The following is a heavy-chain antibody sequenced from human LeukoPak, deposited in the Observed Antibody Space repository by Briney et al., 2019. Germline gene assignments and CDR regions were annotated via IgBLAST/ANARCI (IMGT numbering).Heavy chain of an antibody. V-gene: IGHV4-30-2*01. CDR2: IYHSGST. Sequence: SQTLSLTCTVSGGSISSGTYYWSWVRQPPGKGLEWIGYIYHSGSTYYNPSLKSRVTMSVDRSKNQFSLKLSSVTAADTAVYYCAGGRDSSPYWYFDLWGRGTLVTVSS. CDR3: AGGRDSSPYWYFDL. D-gene: IGHD6-6*01. CDR1: GGSISSGTYY. J-gene: IGHJ2*01.